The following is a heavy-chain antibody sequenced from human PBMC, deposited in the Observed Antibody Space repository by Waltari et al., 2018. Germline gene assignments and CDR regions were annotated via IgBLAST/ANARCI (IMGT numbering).Heavy chain of an antibody. CDR3: AKASRTYAFDI. V-gene: IGHV3-30*02. J-gene: IGHJ3*02. Sequence: QVQLVESGGGVVQPGGSLRLSCAASGFPFSSYGMHWVRQAPGKGLEWVAFIRYDGSNKYYADSVKGRFTISRDNSKNTLYLQMNSLRAEDTAVYYCAKASRTYAFDIWGQGTMVTVSS. D-gene: IGHD6-13*01. CDR1: GFPFSSYG. CDR2: IRYDGSNK.